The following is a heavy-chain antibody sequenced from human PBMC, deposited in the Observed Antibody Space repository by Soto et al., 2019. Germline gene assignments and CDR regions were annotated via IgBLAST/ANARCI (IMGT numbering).Heavy chain of an antibody. Sequence: PGGSLRLSCAASGFTFSSYGMHWVRQAPGKGLEWVAVISYDGSNKYYADSVKGRFTISRDNSKNTLYLQMNSLRAEDTAVYYCANGRVAATYLDYWGQGTLVTVSS. CDR1: GFTFSSYG. V-gene: IGHV3-30*18. CDR2: ISYDGSNK. D-gene: IGHD2-15*01. CDR3: ANGRVAATYLDY. J-gene: IGHJ4*02.